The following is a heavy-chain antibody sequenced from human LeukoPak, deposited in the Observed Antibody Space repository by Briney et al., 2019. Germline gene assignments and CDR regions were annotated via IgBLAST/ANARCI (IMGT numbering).Heavy chain of an antibody. D-gene: IGHD3-16*01. CDR3: ARRAGAYTHPYDY. V-gene: IGHV3-30*02. J-gene: IGHJ4*02. Sequence: GGSLRLSCAASGFTFSTYGIHWVRQAPGKGLEWVAFIRYDGSNKYYADSVKGRFTISKDNSKNTLFLQMNSLRAEDTAVYYCARRAGAYTHPYDYWGQGTLVTVSS. CDR1: GFTFSTYG. CDR2: IRYDGSNK.